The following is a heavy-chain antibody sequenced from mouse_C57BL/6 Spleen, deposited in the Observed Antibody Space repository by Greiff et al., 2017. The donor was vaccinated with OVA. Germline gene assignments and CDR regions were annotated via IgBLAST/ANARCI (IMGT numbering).Heavy chain of an antibody. J-gene: IGHJ1*03. CDR1: GFTFSSYA. CDR2: ISDGGSYT. V-gene: IGHV5-4*03. Sequence: EVMLVESGGGLVKPGGSLKLSCAASGFTFSSYAMSWVRQTPEKRLEWVATISDGGSYTYYPDNVKGRFTISRDNAKNNLYLQMSHLKSEDTAMYYCARGVRYFDVWGTGTTVTVSS. CDR3: ARGVRYFDV.